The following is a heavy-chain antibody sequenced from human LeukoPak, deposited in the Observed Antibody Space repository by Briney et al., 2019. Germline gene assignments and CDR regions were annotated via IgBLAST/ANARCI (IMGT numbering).Heavy chain of an antibody. J-gene: IGHJ6*02. Sequence: SVKVSCKASGGTFSKYTISWVRQRPGQGLEWMGGIIPIFGTANYAQKFQGRVTITADESTSTAYMELSSLRSEDTAVYYCARDQATVTTGFYYYYYYGMDVWGQGTTVTVSS. CDR3: ARDQATVTTGFYYYYYYGMDV. CDR1: GGTFSKYT. CDR2: IIPIFGTA. V-gene: IGHV1-69*13. D-gene: IGHD4-17*01.